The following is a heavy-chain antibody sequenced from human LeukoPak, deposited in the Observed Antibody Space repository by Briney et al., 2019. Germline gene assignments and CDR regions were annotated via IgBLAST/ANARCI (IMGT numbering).Heavy chain of an antibody. CDR3: ARATRGYYVPGTYYFDY. CDR2: IYYSGNT. CDR1: GGSFSGYY. V-gene: IGHV4-34*01. J-gene: IGHJ4*02. Sequence: SETLSLTCAVYGGSFSGYYWGWIRQPPGKGLEWGGEIYYSGNTNYNPSLKSRVTISLYTSTNHFSLRLSSVTAPDTGVYYSARATRGYYVPGTYYFDYWGQGSLVTVYS. D-gene: IGHD3-10*02.